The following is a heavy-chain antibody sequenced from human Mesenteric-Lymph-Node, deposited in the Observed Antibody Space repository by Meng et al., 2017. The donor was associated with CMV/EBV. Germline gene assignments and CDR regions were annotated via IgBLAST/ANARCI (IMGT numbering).Heavy chain of an antibody. J-gene: IGHJ4*02. V-gene: IGHV3-13*03. CDR3: AGDFDY. CDR1: GFTFSSYD. Sequence: GESLKISCAACGFTFSSYDMHWVRQATGKGLEWVSAIGTAGATYYPGSVKGQFPITRENAKNSLYLQKNSLRAEDKAVYYCAGDFDYWGQGTLVTVSS. CDR2: IGTAGAT.